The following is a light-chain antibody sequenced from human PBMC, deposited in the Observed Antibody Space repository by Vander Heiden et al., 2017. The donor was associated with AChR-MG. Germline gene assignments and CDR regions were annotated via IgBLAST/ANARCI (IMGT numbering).Light chain of an antibody. V-gene: IGLV3-19*01. CDR2: AKD. Sequence: SELTQDPAVSVALGQTVRRTCQGDSLGKFYASWYQQKPGQAPVLVMYAKDNRPSGIPDRFSGSSSGNTASLTITGAQAEDEADYYCSSRDSRSSHVVFGGGTKLTVL. CDR3: SSRDSRSSHVV. CDR1: SLGKFY. J-gene: IGLJ2*01.